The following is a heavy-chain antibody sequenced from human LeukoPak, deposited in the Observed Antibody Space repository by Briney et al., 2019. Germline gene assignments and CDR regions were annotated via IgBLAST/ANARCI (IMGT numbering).Heavy chain of an antibody. CDR2: IYYTGST. V-gene: IGHV4-39*01. J-gene: IGHJ4*02. CDR1: GGSVSSTEFY. D-gene: IGHD3-9*01. Sequence: PSETLSLTCTVSGGSVSSTEFYWGWIRQPPGKGLQWIGNIYYTGSTYYNPSLNSRVTLSVDTSQNRFSLKMTSVTAADTAVYYCARLSKGRYFDYIFDYWGQGNLVTVSS. CDR3: ARLSKGRYFDYIFDY.